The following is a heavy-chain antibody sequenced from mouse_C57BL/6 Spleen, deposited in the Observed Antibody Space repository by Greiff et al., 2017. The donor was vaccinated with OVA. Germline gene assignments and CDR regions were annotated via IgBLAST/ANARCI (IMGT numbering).Heavy chain of an antibody. J-gene: IGHJ4*01. CDR1: GFTFSSYA. CDR3: TREGDYYGSSYNYYAMDY. V-gene: IGHV5-9-1*02. D-gene: IGHD1-1*01. Sequence: EVQLVESGEGLVKPGGSLKLSCAASGFTFSSYAMSWVRQTPEKRLEWVAYISSGGDYIYYADTVKGRFTISRDNARNTLYLQMSSLKSEDTAMYYCTREGDYYGSSYNYYAMDYWGQGTSVTVSS. CDR2: ISSGGDYI.